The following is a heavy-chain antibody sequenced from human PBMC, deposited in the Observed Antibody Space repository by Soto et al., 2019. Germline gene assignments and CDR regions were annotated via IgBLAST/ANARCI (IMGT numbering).Heavy chain of an antibody. Sequence: QVQLVESGGGVVQPGRSLRLSCAASGFPFSSYGMHWVRQAPDKGLEWVAHISYDGSNKHYTDSVKGRFTISRDNSKNMLYLQMSSLRAEDTAVYYCAGGQYYFDYCGQGTRVSVSS. CDR3: AGGQYYFDY. D-gene: IGHD2-15*01. V-gene: IGHV3-30*03. J-gene: IGHJ4*02. CDR1: GFPFSSYG. CDR2: ISYDGSNK.